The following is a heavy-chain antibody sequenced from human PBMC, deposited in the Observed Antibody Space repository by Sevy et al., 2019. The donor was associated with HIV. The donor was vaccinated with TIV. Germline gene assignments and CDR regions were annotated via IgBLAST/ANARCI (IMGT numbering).Heavy chain of an antibody. Sequence: SGPTLVKPAQTLTLTCSFYGFSLNTSGVGVGWIRLPPGKALELLALISWDDEKRYSPPLKNRLTITKDTSKNQVVLTMTNMDPVDTATYYCARFLKGDYTNYFDSWDQGSLVTVSS. J-gene: IGHJ4*02. D-gene: IGHD4-4*01. CDR3: ARFLKGDYTNYFDS. CDR2: ISWDDEK. CDR1: GFSLNTSGVG. V-gene: IGHV2-5*02.